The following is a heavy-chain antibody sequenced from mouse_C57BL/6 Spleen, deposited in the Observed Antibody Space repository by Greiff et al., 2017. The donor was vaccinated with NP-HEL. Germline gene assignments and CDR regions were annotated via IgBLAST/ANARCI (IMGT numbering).Heavy chain of an antibody. Sequence: EVQLQQSGAELVKPGASVKLSCTASGFNIKDYYMHWVKQRTEQGLEWIGRIDPEDGETKYAQKFQGKATITADTSSNTAYLQLSSLTSEDTAVYYCARSVTTVPPKDYWGQGTSVTVSS. CDR1: GFNIKDYY. J-gene: IGHJ4*01. V-gene: IGHV14-2*01. D-gene: IGHD1-1*01. CDR3: ARSVTTVPPKDY. CDR2: IDPEDGET.